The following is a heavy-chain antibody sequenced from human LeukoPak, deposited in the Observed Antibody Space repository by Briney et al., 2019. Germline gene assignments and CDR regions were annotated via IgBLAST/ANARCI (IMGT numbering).Heavy chain of an antibody. CDR3: AKGVHSSGWPNWFDP. J-gene: IGHJ5*02. Sequence: PGGSLRLSCAASGFTFSAYGMQWVRQAPGKGLEWVAFIQYDGSNKYYADSVKGRFTISRDNPKNTLYLQMNSLRPEDTAVYYCAKGVHSSGWPNWFDPWGQGTLVTVSS. CDR2: IQYDGSNK. V-gene: IGHV3-30*02. D-gene: IGHD6-19*01. CDR1: GFTFSAYG.